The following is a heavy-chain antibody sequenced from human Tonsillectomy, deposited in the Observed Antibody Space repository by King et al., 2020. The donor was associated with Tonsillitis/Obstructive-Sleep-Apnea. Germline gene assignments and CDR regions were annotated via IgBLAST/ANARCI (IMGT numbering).Heavy chain of an antibody. CDR3: ARGTYSSGSIYYYYMDV. J-gene: IGHJ6*03. Sequence: QLVQSGAEVKKPGSSVKVSCKASGGTFSSYAISWVRQAPGQGLEWMGGIIPIFGTANYAQKFQGRVTITADESTSTAYMELSSLRSEDTAVYYCARGTYSSGSIYYYYMDVWGKGTTVTVSS. D-gene: IGHD6-19*01. CDR1: GGTFSSYA. V-gene: IGHV1-69*12. CDR2: IIPIFGTA.